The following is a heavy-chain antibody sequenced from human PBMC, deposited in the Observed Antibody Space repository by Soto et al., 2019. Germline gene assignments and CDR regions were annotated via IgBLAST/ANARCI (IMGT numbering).Heavy chain of an antibody. D-gene: IGHD6-13*01. CDR3: ARAASSSWFYFGY. V-gene: IGHV3-23*01. CDR1: GFTFSSYP. Sequence: EVQLLESGGGLVQPGGSLRLSCAASGFTFSSYPMSWVRQAPGKGLEWVSGISGSGHYTYYADSVKGRVTISRDNSKNTLYLHMNSLRAEDTAVYYCARAASSSWFYFGYWGQGALVTVSS. CDR2: ISGSGHYT. J-gene: IGHJ4*02.